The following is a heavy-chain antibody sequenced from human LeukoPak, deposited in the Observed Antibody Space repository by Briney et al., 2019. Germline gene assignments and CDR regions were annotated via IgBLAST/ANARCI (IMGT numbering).Heavy chain of an antibody. Sequence: PSETLSLTCAVSGYSISSGYYWGWIRLPPGKGLEWIGTIYHSGSTYYNPSLKSRVTIAVDTSKNQFSLKLSSVTAADTAVYYCARGQWLVPIDYWGQGTLVTVSP. V-gene: IGHV4-38-2*01. J-gene: IGHJ4*02. CDR2: IYHSGST. CDR1: GYSISSGYY. D-gene: IGHD6-19*01. CDR3: ARGQWLVPIDY.